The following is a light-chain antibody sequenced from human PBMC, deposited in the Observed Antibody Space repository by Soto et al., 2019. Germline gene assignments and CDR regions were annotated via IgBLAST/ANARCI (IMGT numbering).Light chain of an antibody. CDR1: QSISAW. V-gene: IGKV1-5*03. CDR2: KAS. Sequence: DIQMTQSPSTLSASVGERVTITCRASQSISAWLAWYQQKPGKAPKLLIYKASNVESEVPSRFSGSGSGTEFTLTISSLQPDDFATYYCQQYHSYPLTFGQETRLEIK. J-gene: IGKJ5*01. CDR3: QQYHSYPLT.